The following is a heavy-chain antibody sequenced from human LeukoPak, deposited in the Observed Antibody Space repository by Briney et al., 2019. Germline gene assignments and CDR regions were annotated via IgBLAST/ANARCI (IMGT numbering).Heavy chain of an antibody. Sequence: GGSLRLSCAASGFTFSHYAMHWVRQAPGKGLEWVAFMRHDGSEIYYADSVRGRFTISRDNSKNTLYLQMNSLIGEDTAVYYCAKTGFQWGYYFYYMDVWGKGTTVTVSS. CDR2: MRHDGSEI. V-gene: IGHV3-30*02. D-gene: IGHD1-14*01. CDR1: GFTFSHYA. CDR3: AKTGFQWGYYFYYMDV. J-gene: IGHJ6*03.